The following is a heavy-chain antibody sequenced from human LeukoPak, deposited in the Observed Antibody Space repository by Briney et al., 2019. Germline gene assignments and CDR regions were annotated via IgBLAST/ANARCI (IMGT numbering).Heavy chain of an antibody. J-gene: IGHJ4*02. CDR3: ARQYYDSWSGYPSYFDY. CDR2: IIPILGIA. V-gene: IGHV1-69*02. D-gene: IGHD3-3*01. Sequence: SVKVSCKASGGTFSSYTISWVRQAPGQGLEWMGRIIPILGIANYAQKFQGRVTITADKSTSTAYMELSSLRSEDTAVYYCARQYYDSWSGYPSYFDYWGQGTLVTVSS. CDR1: GGTFSSYT.